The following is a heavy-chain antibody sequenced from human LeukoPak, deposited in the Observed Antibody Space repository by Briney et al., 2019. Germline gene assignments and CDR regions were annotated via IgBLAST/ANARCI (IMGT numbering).Heavy chain of an antibody. CDR1: GFTVSSNS. J-gene: IGHJ4*02. D-gene: IGHD2-2*01. CDR3: AREPAWDDY. CDR2: ITTSSSDI. V-gene: IGHV3-21*01. Sequence: GGSLRLSCTVSGFTVSSNSMSWVRQAPGKGLELVSSITTSSSDIYYADSVKGRFTISRDNAKNSLYLQMNSLRADDTAVYYCAREPAWDDYWGQGTLVTVSS.